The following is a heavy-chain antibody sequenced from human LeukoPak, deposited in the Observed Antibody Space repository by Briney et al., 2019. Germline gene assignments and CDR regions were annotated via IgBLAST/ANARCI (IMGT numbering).Heavy chain of an antibody. J-gene: IGHJ3*02. CDR1: GYTFTSYY. V-gene: IGHV1-46*01. D-gene: IGHD2-8*01. CDR3: ARDNVNAFDI. CDR2: INPSGGST. Sequence: ASVKVSCKAPGYTFTSYYMHWVRQTPGQGLEWMGIINPSGGSTSYAQKLQGRVTMTRDMSTSTVYMELSSLRSEDTAVYYCARDNVNAFDIWGQGTMVTVSS.